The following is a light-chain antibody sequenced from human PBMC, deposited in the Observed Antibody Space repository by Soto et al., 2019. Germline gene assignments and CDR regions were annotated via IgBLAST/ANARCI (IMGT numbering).Light chain of an antibody. CDR1: TNDIGAYDY. J-gene: IGLJ2*01. V-gene: IGLV2-14*03. Sequence: QSALSQPASVSGSPGQSITISCDGTTNDIGAYDYVSWYQQHPDKAPKLIIFNVNNRPSGISVRFSGSKSGNTASLTISGLLAEDEADYYCSAYTSSSAYVVFGGGTKLTVL. CDR3: SAYTSSSAYVV. CDR2: NVN.